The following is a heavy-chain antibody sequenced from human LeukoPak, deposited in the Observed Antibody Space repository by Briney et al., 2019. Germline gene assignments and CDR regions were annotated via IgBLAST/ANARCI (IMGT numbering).Heavy chain of an antibody. D-gene: IGHD2-15*01. J-gene: IGHJ4*02. CDR2: INHAGST. Sequence: PSETLSLTCAVYGGSFSGYYWSWIRQPPGKGLEWIGEINHAGSTNYNPPLKSRVTISVDTSKNQFSLKLSSVTAADTAVYYGAGRIVVVVAATNNPFDYWGQRTLVTVSS. CDR1: GGSFSGYY. CDR3: AGRIVVVVAATNNPFDY. V-gene: IGHV4-34*01.